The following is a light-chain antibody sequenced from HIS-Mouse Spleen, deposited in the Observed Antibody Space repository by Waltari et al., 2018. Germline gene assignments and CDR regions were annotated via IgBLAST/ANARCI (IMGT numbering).Light chain of an antibody. J-gene: IGLJ2*01. CDR2: KDS. V-gene: IGLV3-27*01. CDR1: VLAKKY. Sequence: SYELTQPSSVSVSPGQTARITCSGDVLAKKYARWFQQKPGQAPVLVLYKDSERPSGIPERLSGSSSGTTVTLTISGAQVEDEADYYCYSAADNIGVFGGGTKLTVL. CDR3: YSAADNIGV.